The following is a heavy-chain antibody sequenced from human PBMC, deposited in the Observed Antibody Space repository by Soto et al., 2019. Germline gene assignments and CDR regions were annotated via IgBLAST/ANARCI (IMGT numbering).Heavy chain of an antibody. Sequence: SETLSLTCSDSGGSVDSSYWTWIRQPAGKGLEWVGRIFSSGTTNYNASLKRRLTLSVDTSKNMISLKLISVTAADTATYYWARELGSYNSNWFDPWGRGTVVTVSS. D-gene: IGHD2-2*02. CDR2: IFSSGTT. CDR3: ARELGSYNSNWFDP. CDR1: GGSVDSSY. J-gene: IGHJ5*02. V-gene: IGHV4-4*07.